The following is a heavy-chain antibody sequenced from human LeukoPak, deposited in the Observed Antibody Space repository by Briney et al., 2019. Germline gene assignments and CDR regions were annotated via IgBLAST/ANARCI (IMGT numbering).Heavy chain of an antibody. CDR1: GGSISSYY. D-gene: IGHD6-6*01. J-gene: IGHJ4*02. CDR3: TRERGNSDQSSSLDY. Sequence: SETLSLTCTASGGSISSYYWSWIRQPPGKGLEWIGYIYYSGSTNYNPSLKSRVTISVDTSKNQFSLKLSSVTAADTAVYYCTRERGNSDQSSSLDYWGQGTLVTVSS. CDR2: IYYSGST. V-gene: IGHV4-59*01.